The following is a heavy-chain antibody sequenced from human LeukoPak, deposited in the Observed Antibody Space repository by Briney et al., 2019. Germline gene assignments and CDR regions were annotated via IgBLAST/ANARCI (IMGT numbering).Heavy chain of an antibody. CDR3: ARCAPGYSSSWGHFDH. V-gene: IGHV4-59*08. Sequence: PSETLSLTCTVSRGSISSYYWSWIRQPPGKGLEWSGYIYYSVSTNYNTSPQSRVTLSVDTSKNQDSVMLGTVTAADTAVYYCARCAPGYSSSWGHFDHWGQGTLVTVSS. D-gene: IGHD6-13*01. J-gene: IGHJ4*02. CDR2: IYYSVST. CDR1: RGSISSYY.